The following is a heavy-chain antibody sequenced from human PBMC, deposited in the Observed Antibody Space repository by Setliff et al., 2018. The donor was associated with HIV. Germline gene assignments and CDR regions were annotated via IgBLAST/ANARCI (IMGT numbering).Heavy chain of an antibody. D-gene: IGHD3-22*01. V-gene: IGHV5-51*01. Sequence: PGESLKISCKASGYRFASYWIAWVRQMPGKGLEWMGIIYPGDSDTRYSPSFQGQVTISADKSISTAYLQWSSLKASDTAMYYCARFVQSSGWYSSSYYYYMDVWGKGTTVTVSS. CDR1: GYRFASYW. CDR2: IYPGDSDT. J-gene: IGHJ6*03. CDR3: ARFVQSSGWYSSSYYYYMDV.